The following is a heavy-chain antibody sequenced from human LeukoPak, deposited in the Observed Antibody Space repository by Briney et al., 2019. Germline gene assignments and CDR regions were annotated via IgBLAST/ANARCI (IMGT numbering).Heavy chain of an antibody. D-gene: IGHD3-10*01. CDR1: AFTFSSYS. CDR3: SMVRGVIWWFDP. CDR2: ISSSSIPI. Sequence: GGSLRLSCAASAFTFSSYSMNWVRQAPGKGLEWVSYISSSSIPIYYADSVKGRFTISRDNAKNSLYLQMNSLRAEDTAVYYCSMVRGVIWWFDPWGQGTLVTVSS. V-gene: IGHV3-48*04. J-gene: IGHJ5*02.